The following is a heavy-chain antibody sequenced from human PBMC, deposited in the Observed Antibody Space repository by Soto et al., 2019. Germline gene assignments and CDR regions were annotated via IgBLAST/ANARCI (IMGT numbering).Heavy chain of an antibody. J-gene: IGHJ4*02. V-gene: IGHV3-74*01. CDR3: TRDNNWSYDY. CDR2: IGPSGSGT. CDR1: GFTFSSYA. Sequence: GGSLRLSCAASGFTFSSYAMSWVRQAPGKGLVWVSHIGPSGSGTRDADSVQGRFTISRDNARNTLYLQMNSLRDEDTAVYYCTRDNNWSYDYWGQGILVTVSS.